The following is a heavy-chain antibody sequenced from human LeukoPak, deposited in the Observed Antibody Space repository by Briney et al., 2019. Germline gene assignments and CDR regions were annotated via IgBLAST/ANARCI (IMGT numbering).Heavy chain of an antibody. Sequence: GGSLRLSCTASGFTFNNFGMNWVRQAPGKGLEWVSAISSSGAHTYYADSVKGRFTISRDNSKSTLYLQMNSLRAEDTALYYCAKELADRLPFDCWGQGTLVTVPS. D-gene: IGHD6-6*01. CDR2: ISSSGAHT. J-gene: IGHJ4*02. V-gene: IGHV3-23*01. CDR3: AKELADRLPFDC. CDR1: GFTFNNFG.